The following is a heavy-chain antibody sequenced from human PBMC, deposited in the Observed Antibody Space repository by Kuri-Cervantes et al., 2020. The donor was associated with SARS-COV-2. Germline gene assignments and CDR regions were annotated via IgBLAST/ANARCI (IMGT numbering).Heavy chain of an antibody. Sequence: GESLKISCAASGFTFSSYGMHWVRQAPGKGLEWVAFVRYDGSNKYYADSVKGRFTISRDNSKITLYLQMNSLRAEDTAVYYCAGLYSSSWSYDYWGQGTLVTVSS. V-gene: IGHV3-30*02. CDR2: VRYDGSNK. D-gene: IGHD6-13*01. CDR3: AGLYSSSWSYDY. CDR1: GFTFSSYG. J-gene: IGHJ4*02.